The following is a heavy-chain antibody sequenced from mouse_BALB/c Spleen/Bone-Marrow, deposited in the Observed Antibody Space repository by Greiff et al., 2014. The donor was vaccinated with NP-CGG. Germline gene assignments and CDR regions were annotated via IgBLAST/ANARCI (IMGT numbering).Heavy chain of an antibody. J-gene: IGHJ3*01. Sequence: EVQGVESGTVLARPGASLRMSCKASGYTFTNYWINWIKQRPGQGLEWIGAIYPGNNDAKYTQKFKAKAKLTAVTSTSTADMELSSLTNEDSAVYYCARNWDWVFAYWGQGTLATVSA. V-gene: IGHV1-5*01. D-gene: IGHD4-1*01. CDR2: IYPGNNDA. CDR3: ARNWDWVFAY. CDR1: GYTFTNYW.